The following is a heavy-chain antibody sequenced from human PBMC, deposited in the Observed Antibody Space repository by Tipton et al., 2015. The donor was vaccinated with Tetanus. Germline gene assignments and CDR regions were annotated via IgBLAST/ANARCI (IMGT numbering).Heavy chain of an antibody. CDR2: LHSSGDT. CDR1: GGSIRGHF. Sequence: TLSLTCTVSGGSIRGHFWSWIRQPAGKGLEWIGRLHSSGDTTYNPSLESRVTMSVDTSKNQFSLRLSSVTAADTALYFCARWGPGVTTWGFDFWGQGTLVTVSS. D-gene: IGHD2-21*02. CDR3: ARWGPGVTTWGFDF. J-gene: IGHJ5*01. V-gene: IGHV4-4*07.